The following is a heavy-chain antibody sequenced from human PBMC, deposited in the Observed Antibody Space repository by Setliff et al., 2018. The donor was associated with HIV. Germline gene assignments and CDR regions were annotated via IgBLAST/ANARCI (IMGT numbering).Heavy chain of an antibody. J-gene: IGHJ4*02. D-gene: IGHD6-13*01. CDR1: GFTFSTYG. V-gene: IGHV3-33*06. CDR2: IWYDGSNK. Sequence: PGESLKISCAASGFTFSTYGMHWVRQAPGKGLEWVAVIWYDGSNKYYEDSVKGRFTISRDNSKNTLYLQMNSLRAEDTAVYYCAKDLPQQLVRYHFDYWGQGTLVTVSS. CDR3: AKDLPQQLVRYHFDY.